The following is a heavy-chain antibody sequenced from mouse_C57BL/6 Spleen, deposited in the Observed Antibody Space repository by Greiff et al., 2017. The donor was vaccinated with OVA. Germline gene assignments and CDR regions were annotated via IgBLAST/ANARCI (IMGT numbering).Heavy chain of an antibody. Sequence: DVKLVESGGGLVKPGGSLKLSCAASGFTFSSYAMSWVRQTPEKRLEWVATISDGGSYTYYPDNVKGRFTISRDNAKNNLYLQMSHLKSEDTAMYYCAREDGYYLFAYWGQGTLVTVSA. D-gene: IGHD2-3*01. CDR3: AREDGYYLFAY. J-gene: IGHJ3*01. V-gene: IGHV5-4*01. CDR2: ISDGGSYT. CDR1: GFTFSSYA.